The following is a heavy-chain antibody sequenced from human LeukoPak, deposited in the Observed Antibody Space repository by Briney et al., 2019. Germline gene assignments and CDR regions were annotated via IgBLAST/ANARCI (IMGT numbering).Heavy chain of an antibody. J-gene: IGHJ5*02. CDR1: GYTFTSYG. V-gene: IGHV1-18*01. CDR3: AREFYDSSGAFWFDP. Sequence: ASVKVSCKASGYTFTSYGISWVRQAPGQGLEWMGWISAYNGNTNYAQKLQGAVTMTTDTSTSTAYMELRSLRSDDTAVYYCAREFYDSSGAFWFDPWGQGTLVTVSS. D-gene: IGHD3-22*01. CDR2: ISAYNGNT.